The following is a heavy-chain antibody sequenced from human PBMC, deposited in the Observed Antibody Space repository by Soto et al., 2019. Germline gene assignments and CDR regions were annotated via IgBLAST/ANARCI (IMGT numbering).Heavy chain of an antibody. Sequence: SETLSLTCTVSGGSISSGGYYWSWIRQHPGKGLEWIGYIYYSGSTYYNPSLKSRVTISVDTSKNQFSLKLSSVTAADTAVYYCARDPVAMGGYYQPLDYWGQGTLVTVSA. D-gene: IGHD3-22*01. CDR3: ARDPVAMGGYYQPLDY. CDR2: IYYSGST. J-gene: IGHJ4*02. V-gene: IGHV4-31*03. CDR1: GGSISSGGYY.